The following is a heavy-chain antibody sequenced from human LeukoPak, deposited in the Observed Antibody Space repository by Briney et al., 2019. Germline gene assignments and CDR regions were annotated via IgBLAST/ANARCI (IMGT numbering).Heavy chain of an antibody. CDR3: ARDSVAGTDWFDP. Sequence: SVKVSCKASGCTFSSYAISWVRQAPGQGLEWMGGIIPIFGTANYAQKFQGRVTITADESTSTAYMELSSLRSEDTAVYYCARDSVAGTDWFDPWGQGTLVTVPS. V-gene: IGHV1-69*01. CDR2: IIPIFGTA. CDR1: GCTFSSYA. D-gene: IGHD6-19*01. J-gene: IGHJ5*02.